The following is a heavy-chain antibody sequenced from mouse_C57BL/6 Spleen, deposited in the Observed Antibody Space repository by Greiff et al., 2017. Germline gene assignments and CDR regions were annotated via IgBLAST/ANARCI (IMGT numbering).Heavy chain of an antibody. CDR1: GYAFSSSW. J-gene: IGHJ2*01. CDR2: IYPGDGDT. CDR3: ARGYYGSSYDFDY. Sequence: LQESGPELVKPGASVKISCKASGYAFSSSWMNWVKQRPGKGLEWIGRIYPGDGDTNYNGKFKGKATLTADKSSSTAYMQLSSLTSEDSAVYFGARGYYGSSYDFDYWGQGTTLTVSS. D-gene: IGHD1-1*01. V-gene: IGHV1-82*01.